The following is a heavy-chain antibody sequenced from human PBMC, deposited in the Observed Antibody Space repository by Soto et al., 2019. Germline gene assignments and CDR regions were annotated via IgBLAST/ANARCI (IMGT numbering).Heavy chain of an antibody. CDR2: ISGSGGST. Sequence: PGGSLRLSCAASGFTFSSYAMSWVRQAPGKGLEWVSAISGSGGSTYYADSVKGRFTISRDNSKNTLYLQINSLRAEDTAVYYCAKDGVWQWLSDAFDIWGQGTMVTVSS. D-gene: IGHD6-19*01. V-gene: IGHV3-23*01. CDR1: GFTFSSYA. CDR3: AKDGVWQWLSDAFDI. J-gene: IGHJ3*02.